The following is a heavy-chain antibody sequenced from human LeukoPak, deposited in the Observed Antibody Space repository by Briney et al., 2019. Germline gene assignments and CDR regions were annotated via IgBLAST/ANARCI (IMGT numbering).Heavy chain of an antibody. CDR3: AKLGGFDWLLHYYYGMDV. D-gene: IGHD3-9*01. V-gene: IGHV3-23*01. CDR2: ISGSGGST. J-gene: IGHJ6*02. Sequence: PGGSLRLSCAASGFTFSSYAMSWVRQAPGKGLEWVSAISGSGGSTYYADSVKGRFTISRDNSKNTLYLQMNSLRAEDTAVYYCAKLGGFDWLLHYYYGMDVWGQGTTVTVSS. CDR1: GFTFSSYA.